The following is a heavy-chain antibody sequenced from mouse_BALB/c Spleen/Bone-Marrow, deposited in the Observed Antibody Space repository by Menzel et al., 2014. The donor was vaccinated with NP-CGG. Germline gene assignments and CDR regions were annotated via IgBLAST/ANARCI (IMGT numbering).Heavy chain of an antibody. CDR2: IVPRSGYT. J-gene: IGHJ2*01. CDR3: ARVYICAGYFDY. V-gene: IGHV1-4*02. Sequence: VQLQQSASELARPGASVRLSCGASGYTFTGSTIQWVKQRPGQGLEWIGYIVPRSGYTDYNQKFKDKTTLTADKSSSTDYMQLRRLTSEGSAVYDYARVYICAGYFDYWGQGTTLTVAS. CDR1: GYTFTGST.